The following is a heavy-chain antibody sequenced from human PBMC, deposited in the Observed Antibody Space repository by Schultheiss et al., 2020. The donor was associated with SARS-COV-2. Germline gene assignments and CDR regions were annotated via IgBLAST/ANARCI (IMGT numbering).Heavy chain of an antibody. CDR3: ARQSARVGHLASLDF. CDR1: GYTFTSYG. V-gene: IGHV1-18*01. J-gene: IGHJ4*02. Sequence: ASVKVSCKASGYTFTSYGISWVRQAPGQGLEWMGWISAYNGNTNYAQKFQGRVTITADKSTSTAYMELSSLRSEDTAVYYCARQSARVGHLASLDFWGQGTLVTVSS. CDR2: ISAYNGNT. D-gene: IGHD3-16*02.